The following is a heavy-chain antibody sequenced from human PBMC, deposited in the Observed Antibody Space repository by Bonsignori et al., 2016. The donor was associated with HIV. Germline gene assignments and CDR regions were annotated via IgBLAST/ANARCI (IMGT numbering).Heavy chain of an antibody. J-gene: IGHJ4*02. V-gene: IGHV4-34*01. CDR3: GVSLDY. D-gene: IGHD5/OR15-5a*01. Sequence: WIRQPPGKGLEWIGEINHGGSTNCNSSLKSRVTISIDTSKNHFSLKLTSVTAMSYLGPDSGVSLDYWGQGTLVTVSS. CDR2: INHGGST.